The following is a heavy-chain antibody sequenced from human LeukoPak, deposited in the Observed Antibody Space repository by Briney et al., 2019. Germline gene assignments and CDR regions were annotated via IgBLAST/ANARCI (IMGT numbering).Heavy chain of an antibody. D-gene: IGHD1-26*01. Sequence: SGGSLRLSCAASGFAFDDYGMSWVRQAPGKGLEWVSGINWNGGSTGYADSVKGRFTISRDNAKNSLYLQMNSLRAEDTALYYCARMVGSSYYYYYMDVWGKGTTVTVSS. CDR2: INWNGGST. CDR3: ARMVGSSYYYYYMDV. CDR1: GFAFDDYG. J-gene: IGHJ6*03. V-gene: IGHV3-20*04.